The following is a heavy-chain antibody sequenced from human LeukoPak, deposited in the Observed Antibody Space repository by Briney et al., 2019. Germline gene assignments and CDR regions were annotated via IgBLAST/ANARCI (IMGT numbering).Heavy chain of an antibody. J-gene: IGHJ3*02. Sequence: SVKVSCKASGGTFSSYAISWVRQAPGQGLEWMGGIIPIFGTANYAQKFQGRVAITADESTSTAYMELSSLRSEDTAVYYCARASMTGITGSGAFDIWGQGTMVTVSS. V-gene: IGHV1-69*13. CDR3: ARASMTGITGSGAFDI. CDR1: GGTFSSYA. D-gene: IGHD1-20*01. CDR2: IIPIFGTA.